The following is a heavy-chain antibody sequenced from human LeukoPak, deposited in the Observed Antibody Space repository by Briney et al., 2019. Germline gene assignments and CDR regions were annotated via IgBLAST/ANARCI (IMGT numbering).Heavy chain of an antibody. V-gene: IGHV3-23*01. Sequence: GSLRLSCAVSGFTFSNYAMVWVRQAPGKGLDWVSSISAGGGITSNADSVKGRFTISRDNSKNTLYVQVNSLGTEDTAAYYCAKGSYYDSSGSFYFDYWGQGTLVTVSS. J-gene: IGHJ4*02. CDR3: AKGSYYDSSGSFYFDY. CDR1: GFTFSNYA. CDR2: ISAGGGIT. D-gene: IGHD3-22*01.